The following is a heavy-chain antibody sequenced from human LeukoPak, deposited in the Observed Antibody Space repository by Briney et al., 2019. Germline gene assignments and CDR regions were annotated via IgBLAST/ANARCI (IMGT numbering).Heavy chain of an antibody. D-gene: IGHD6-13*01. CDR1: GYTFTSYG. CDR3: ARGGYSSSWYYSPTGVDFDY. V-gene: IGHV1-18*01. CDR2: ISAYNGNT. Sequence: ASVKVSCKASGYTFTSYGISWVRQAPGQGLEWMGWISAYNGNTNYAQKLQGRVTMTTDTSTSTAYMELRSLRSDDTAVYYCARGGYSSSWYYSPTGVDFDYWGQGTLVTVSS. J-gene: IGHJ4*02.